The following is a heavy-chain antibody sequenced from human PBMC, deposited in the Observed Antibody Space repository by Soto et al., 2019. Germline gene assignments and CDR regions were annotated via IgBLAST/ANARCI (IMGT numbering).Heavy chain of an antibody. CDR2: INPATGAA. V-gene: IGHV1-2*02. CDR1: GYPVTAYY. D-gene: IGHD3-3*01. CDR3: ARGGGVGVAGSAAFDM. Sequence: QLHLVQSGAVVKKPGASVTVSCSASGYPVTAYYMHWVRQAPGRGLEWMGGINPATGAAKYTQTFQGRVTMTGDPSTSTVFMELSGLTSEDTAVFYGARGGGVGVAGSAAFDMWGQGTLVTVSS. J-gene: IGHJ3*02.